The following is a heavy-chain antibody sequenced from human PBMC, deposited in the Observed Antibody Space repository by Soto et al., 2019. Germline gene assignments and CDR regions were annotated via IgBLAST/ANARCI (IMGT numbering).Heavy chain of an antibody. Sequence: GGSLRLSCAASGFTFSSYAMSWVRQAPGKGLEWVSAISGGGGSTYYADSVKGRFTISRDNSKNTLYLQMNSLRADDTAVYYCAKAPNSVLRSAFDIWGQGTMVTVSS. CDR1: GFTFSSYA. CDR3: AKAPNSVLRSAFDI. J-gene: IGHJ3*02. CDR2: ISGGGGST. V-gene: IGHV3-23*01.